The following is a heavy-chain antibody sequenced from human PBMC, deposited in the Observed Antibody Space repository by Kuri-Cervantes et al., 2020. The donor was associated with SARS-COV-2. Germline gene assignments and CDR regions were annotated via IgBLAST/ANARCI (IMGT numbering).Heavy chain of an antibody. CDR3: ARLRLGELSLSDDYYYYGMDV. CDR1: GYTFTSYA. J-gene: IGHJ6*02. CDR2: IIPIFGTA. V-gene: IGHV1-69*06. Sequence: SVKVSCKGSGYTFTSYAISWVRQAPGQGLEWMGVIIPIFGTANYAQKFQGRVTITADKSTSTAYMELSRLRSEDTAVYYCARLRLGELSLSDDYYYYGMDVWGQGTTVTVSS. D-gene: IGHD3-16*02.